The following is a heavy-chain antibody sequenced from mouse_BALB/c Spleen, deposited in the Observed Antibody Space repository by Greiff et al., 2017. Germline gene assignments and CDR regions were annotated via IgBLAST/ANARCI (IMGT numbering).Heavy chain of an antibody. D-gene: IGHD2-1*01. CDR1: GYAFSSYW. Sequence: QVQLQQSGAELVRPGSSVKISCKASGYAFSSYWMNWVKQRPGQGLEWIGQIYPGDGDTNYNGKFKGKATLTADKSSSTAYMQLSSLTSEDSAVYFCARFYGNYCHFDYWGQGTTLTVAS. CDR3: ARFYGNYCHFDY. V-gene: IGHV1-80*01. J-gene: IGHJ2*01. CDR2: IYPGDGDT.